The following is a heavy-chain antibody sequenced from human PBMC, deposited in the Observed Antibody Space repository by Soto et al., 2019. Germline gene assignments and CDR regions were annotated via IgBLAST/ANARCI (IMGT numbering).Heavy chain of an antibody. CDR3: ARGWGRIFDY. Sequence: QVQLQQWGAGLLKPSETLSLTCAVYGGSFSGYYWNWIRQPPGKGLEWIGEINHSGSTNHNPSLTXRVTLSVDTSKTQFSLKLSSVTAADTAVYYCARGWGRIFDYWGQGTLVTVSS. CDR1: GGSFSGYY. D-gene: IGHD7-27*01. CDR2: INHSGST. V-gene: IGHV4-34*01. J-gene: IGHJ4*02.